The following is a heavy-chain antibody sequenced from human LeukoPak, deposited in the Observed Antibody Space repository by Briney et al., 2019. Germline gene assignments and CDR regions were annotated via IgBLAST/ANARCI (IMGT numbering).Heavy chain of an antibody. CDR2: ISSSSSTI. CDR1: GFTFSSYS. CDR3: ASHSSSWYFDY. Sequence: GGSLRLSCAASGFTFSSYSMNWVRQAPGKGLEWVSYISSSSSTIYYADSVKGRSTISRDNAKNSLYLQMNSLRAEDTAVYYCASHSSSWYFDYWGQGTLVTVSS. V-gene: IGHV3-48*01. D-gene: IGHD6-13*01. J-gene: IGHJ4*02.